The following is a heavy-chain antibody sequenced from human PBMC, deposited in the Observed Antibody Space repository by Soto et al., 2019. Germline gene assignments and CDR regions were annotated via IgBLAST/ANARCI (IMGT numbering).Heavy chain of an antibody. J-gene: IGHJ6*02. CDR1: GFTFSSDS. CDR2: ISSSSSYI. Sequence: VGSLRLSCAASGFTFSSDSMNWVRQAPGKGLEWVSSISSSSSYIYYADSVKGRFTISRDNAKNSLYLQMNSLRAEDTAVYYCARVLGAAAGTYYYGMDVWGQGTTVTVSS. CDR3: ARVLGAAAGTYYYGMDV. V-gene: IGHV3-21*01. D-gene: IGHD6-13*01.